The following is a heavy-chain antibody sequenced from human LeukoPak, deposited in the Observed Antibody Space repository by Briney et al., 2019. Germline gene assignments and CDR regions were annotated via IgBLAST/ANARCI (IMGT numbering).Heavy chain of an antibody. CDR2: ISAYNGNT. CDR3: ARDIGQGSSWLYDY. V-gene: IGHV1-18*01. D-gene: IGHD6-13*01. J-gene: IGHJ4*02. CDR1: GYTFTSYG. Sequence: AASVKVSCKASGYTFTSYGISWVRQAPGQGLDWMGWISAYNGNTNYAQKLQGRVTMTTDTSTSTAYMELRSLRSDDTAVYYCARDIGQGSSWLYDYWGQGTLVTVSS.